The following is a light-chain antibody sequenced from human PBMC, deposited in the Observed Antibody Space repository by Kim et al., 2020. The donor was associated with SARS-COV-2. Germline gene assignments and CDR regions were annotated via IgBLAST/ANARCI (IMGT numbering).Light chain of an antibody. V-gene: IGKV3-15*01. CDR3: QQYDEWPWT. CDR1: KGVNDN. CDR2: GGS. Sequence: SPGERVTLSCRSTKGVNDNPAWYQQKPGQPPRLLVYGGSVTPTYIPARFSGSGSKTEYTLTVTSLQSEDFAIYYCQQYDEWPWTFGQGTKVDIK. J-gene: IGKJ1*01.